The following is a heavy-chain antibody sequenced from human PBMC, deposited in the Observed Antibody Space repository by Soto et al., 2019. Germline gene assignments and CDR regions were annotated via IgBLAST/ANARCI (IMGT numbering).Heavy chain of an antibody. CDR1: GYTFTGYY. J-gene: IGHJ4*02. CDR2: INPNRGGT. D-gene: IGHD1-26*01. V-gene: IGHV1-2*04. CDR3: ARAGKVGATTPNPFDY. Sequence: ASVKVSCKASGYTFTGYYMHWVRQAPGQGLEWMGWINPNRGGTNYAQKFQGWVTMTRDTSISTAYMELNRLRSEDTAVYYCARAGKVGATTPNPFDYWGQGTLVTVSS.